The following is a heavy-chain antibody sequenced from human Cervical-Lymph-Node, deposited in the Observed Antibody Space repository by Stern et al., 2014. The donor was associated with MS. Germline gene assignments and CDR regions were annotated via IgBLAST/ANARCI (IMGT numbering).Heavy chain of an antibody. CDR2: IHNNGGT. CDR3: TTYGY. CDR1: GFIVSNQY. V-gene: IGHV3-53*01. D-gene: IGHD3-22*01. J-gene: IGHJ4*02. Sequence: EVQLEESGGGLIQPGGSRRLSCAASGFIVSNQYMAWVRQAPGKGLEWVSIIHNNGGTFYTDSVKGRFTISRDNSKNMVSLQMNSLRAEDTAVYYCTTYGYWGRGTLVAVSS.